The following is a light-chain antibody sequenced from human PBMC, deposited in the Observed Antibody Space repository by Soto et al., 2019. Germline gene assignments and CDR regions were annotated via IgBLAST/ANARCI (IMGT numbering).Light chain of an antibody. V-gene: IGLV1-44*01. CDR1: SSNIAPNT. J-gene: IGLJ1*01. Sequence: QSVLTQPPSASGTPGQRVTISCSGSSSNIAPNTVNWYQHLPGAAPQLLIFANDRRPSGVPDRFSGSRSGTSASLAISGLQSEDEADYYCAAWDDSLNGYVFGTGTKLTCL. CDR3: AAWDDSLNGYV. CDR2: AND.